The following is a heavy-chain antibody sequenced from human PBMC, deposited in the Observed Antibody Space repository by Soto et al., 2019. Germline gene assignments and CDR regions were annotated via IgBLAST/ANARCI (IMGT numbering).Heavy chain of an antibody. Sequence: GGSLRLYCAESGFTFSNYDMHWVRQATGKGLEWVSTISTAGNTYSPGSVKGRFTISRENAKNSLYLQMNSLRVDDTAVYYCARGRDSGLYYFDYWGQGTLVTVSS. V-gene: IGHV3-13*01. CDR1: GFTFSNYD. CDR3: ARGRDSGLYYFDY. CDR2: ISTAGNT. D-gene: IGHD2-21*01. J-gene: IGHJ4*02.